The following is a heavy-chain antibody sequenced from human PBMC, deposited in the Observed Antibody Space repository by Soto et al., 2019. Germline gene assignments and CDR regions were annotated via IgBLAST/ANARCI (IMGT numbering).Heavy chain of an antibody. V-gene: IGHV3-15*07. CDR1: DFDFKNAW. CDR3: STEWGPYVGHYFRYFDR. CDR2: IKSKIDGETK. J-gene: IGHJ4*02. Sequence: EVQLVQSGGGFVKPGGSLRLSCVASDFDFKNAWMNWVRQVPGKGLEWVGRIKSKIDGETKDYAAPVKGRFAISRDDSKNTLYLEMNSLKTDDTAVYYCSTEWGPYVGHYFRYFDRWGQGDLVAVSS. D-gene: IGHD3-10*01.